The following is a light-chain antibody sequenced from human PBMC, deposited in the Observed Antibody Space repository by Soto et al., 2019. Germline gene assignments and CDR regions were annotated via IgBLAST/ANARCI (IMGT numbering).Light chain of an antibody. Sequence: EIVLTQSPGTLSLSPGERATLSCRASQSVSDMYLAWYQQKPGQAPRLLIYASNRATGIPDRFSGSGSGTDFPLTISRLEPEDFAVYYCQHYGTSALFGPGTKVDV. CDR1: QSVSDMY. CDR2: AS. V-gene: IGKV3-20*01. CDR3: QHYGTSAL. J-gene: IGKJ3*01.